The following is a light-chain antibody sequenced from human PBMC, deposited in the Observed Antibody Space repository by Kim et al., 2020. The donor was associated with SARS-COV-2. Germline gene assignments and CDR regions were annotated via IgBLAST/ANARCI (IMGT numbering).Light chain of an antibody. V-gene: IGLV1-44*01. CDR1: SSNIGSNT. CDR3: AAWDDSLNGRGV. J-gene: IGLJ2*01. CDR2: SNN. Sequence: RVTISCSESSSNIGSNTVNWYQQLPGTAPKLLIYSNNQRPSGVPDRFSGSKSGTSASLAISGLQSEDEADYYCAAWDDSLNGRGVFGGGTQLTVL.